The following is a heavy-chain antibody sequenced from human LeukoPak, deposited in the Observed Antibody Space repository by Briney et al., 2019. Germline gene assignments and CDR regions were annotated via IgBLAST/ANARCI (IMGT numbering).Heavy chain of an antibody. D-gene: IGHD1-26*01. V-gene: IGHV1-2*02. J-gene: IGHJ5*02. CDR1: GYTFTSYG. Sequence: ASVKVSCKASGYTFTSYGISWVRQAPGQGLEWMGWINPNSGGTNYAQKFQGRVTMTRDTSISTAYMELSRLRSDDTAVYYCARDKSRAYSGSYGWFDPWGQGTLVTVSS. CDR3: ARDKSRAYSGSYGWFDP. CDR2: INPNSGGT.